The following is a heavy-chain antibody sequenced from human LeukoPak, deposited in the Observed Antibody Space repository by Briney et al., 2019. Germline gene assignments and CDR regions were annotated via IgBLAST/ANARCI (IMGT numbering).Heavy chain of an antibody. Sequence: SVKVSCKASGGTFTSYAISWVRQAPGQGLEWMGGIIPIFGTANYAQKFQGRVTITTGESTSTAYMELSSLRSEDTAVYYCASLGIAAAGTDWGQGTLVTVSS. CDR3: ASLGIAAAGTD. CDR2: IIPIFGTA. D-gene: IGHD6-13*01. V-gene: IGHV1-69*05. CDR1: GGTFTSYA. J-gene: IGHJ4*02.